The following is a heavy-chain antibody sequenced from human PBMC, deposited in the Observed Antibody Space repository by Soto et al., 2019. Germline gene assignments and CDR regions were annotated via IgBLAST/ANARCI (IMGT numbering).Heavy chain of an antibody. D-gene: IGHD2-15*01. CDR2: INHSGST. J-gene: IGHJ5*02. V-gene: IGHV4-34*01. Sequence: SETLSLTCAVYGGSFSGYYWSWIRQPPGKGLEWIGEINHSGSTNYNPSLKSRVTISVDTSKNQFSLKLSPVTAADTAVYYCARGRIEPKRVVVAATRCWFDPWGQGTLVTVPS. CDR3: ARGRIEPKRVVVAATRCWFDP. CDR1: GGSFSGYY.